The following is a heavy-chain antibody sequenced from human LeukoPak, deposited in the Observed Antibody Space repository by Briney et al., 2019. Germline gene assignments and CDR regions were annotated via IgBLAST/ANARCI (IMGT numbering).Heavy chain of an antibody. CDR3: ARDRSSSWYGGYQDY. Sequence: GASVKVSCKASGYTFTGYYMHWVRQAPGQGLEWMGWINPNSGGTNYAQKFKGRVTMIRDTSISTAYMELSRLRSDDTAVYYCARDRSSSWYGGYQDYWGQGTLVTVSS. J-gene: IGHJ4*02. D-gene: IGHD6-13*01. CDR1: GYTFTGYY. V-gene: IGHV1-2*02. CDR2: INPNSGGT.